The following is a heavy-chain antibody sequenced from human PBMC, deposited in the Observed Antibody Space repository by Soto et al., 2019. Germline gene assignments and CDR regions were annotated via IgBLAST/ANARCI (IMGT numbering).Heavy chain of an antibody. CDR3: ARVEWGTATTVVDAFDI. J-gene: IGHJ3*02. Sequence: QVQLQQWGAGLLKPSETLSLTCAVYGGFVSSGSYYWSWIRQPPGKGLEWIGEMSHSGGTHFNPSLKSRVTISVDTSKNQFSLKRTSVTAADTALYYCARVEWGTATTVVDAFDIWGPGTMVTVSS. CDR2: MSHSGGT. V-gene: IGHV4-34*01. CDR1: GGFVSSGSYY. D-gene: IGHD1-1*01.